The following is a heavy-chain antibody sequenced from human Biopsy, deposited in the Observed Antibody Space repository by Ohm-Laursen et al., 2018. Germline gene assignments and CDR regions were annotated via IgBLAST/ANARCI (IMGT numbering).Heavy chain of an antibody. V-gene: IGHV1-2*02. CDR1: SYTFTDYN. J-gene: IGHJ4*02. D-gene: IGHD2-8*01. CDR2: INCKTGAT. CDR3: ARDPLNGHKHFDY. Sequence: ASVKVSCNASSYTFTDYNIHWMRQAPGQGLEWLGYINCKTGATNYAQKFQGTVTMTRDTSMSTAYLALGSLRSADTAIYYCARDPLNGHKHFDYWGQGSLVTVSS.